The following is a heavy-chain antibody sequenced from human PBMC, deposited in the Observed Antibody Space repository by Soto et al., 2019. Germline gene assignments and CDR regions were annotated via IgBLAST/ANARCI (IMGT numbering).Heavy chain of an antibody. J-gene: IGHJ2*01. CDR3: AALTATYWNFAV. V-gene: IGHV4-31*03. CDR2: IHYSGTT. Sequence: QVQLQESGPGLVLPSQTLSLTCTVSGDSITAGGHYWAWIRQHPEKGLEGLGYIHYSGTTDYNPSHTSRLTVSVDTSKNQFSLSLSSVTAADTAIYYCAALTATYWNFAVWGRGTLVTVSS. CDR1: GDSITAGGHY. D-gene: IGHD2-21*02.